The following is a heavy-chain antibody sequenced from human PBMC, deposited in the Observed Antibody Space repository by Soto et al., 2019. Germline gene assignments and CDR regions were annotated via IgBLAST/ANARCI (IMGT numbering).Heavy chain of an antibody. V-gene: IGHV1-69*13. J-gene: IGHJ3*02. CDR1: GGTFSSYA. D-gene: IGHD3-22*01. CDR2: IIPIFGTA. Sequence: ASVKVSCKASGGTFSSYAISWVRQAPGQGLEWMGGIIPIFGTANYAQKFQGRVTITADESTSTAYMELSSLRSEDTAVYYCARDLDSSFDAFDIWGQGTMVTVSS. CDR3: ARDLDSSFDAFDI.